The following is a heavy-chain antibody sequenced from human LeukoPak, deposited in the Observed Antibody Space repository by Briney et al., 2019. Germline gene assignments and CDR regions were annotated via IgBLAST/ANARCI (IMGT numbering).Heavy chain of an antibody. V-gene: IGHV3-64*01. CDR3: LRGGRLPDY. J-gene: IGHJ4*02. CDR1: GFSFGSYT. Sequence: PGGSLRLSCSASGFSFGSYTLNWVRQAPGKGLQYVSIISDNGYGRYYANSVKGRFTISRDNSNNTLYLQMNSLRPEDTGVYYCLRGGRLPDYWGQGTLVTVSS. D-gene: IGHD2-21*02. CDR2: ISDNGYGR.